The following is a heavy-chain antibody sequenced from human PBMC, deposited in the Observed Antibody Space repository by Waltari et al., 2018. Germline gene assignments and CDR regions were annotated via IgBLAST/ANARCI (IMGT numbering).Heavy chain of an antibody. CDR1: GFTFSSYW. CDR2: IKQDGSEK. J-gene: IGHJ4*02. V-gene: IGHV3-7*01. D-gene: IGHD3-10*01. CDR3: ARDGYGSGSYYGY. Sequence: EVQLVESGGGLVQPGGSLRLSCAASGFTFSSYWMSWVRQAPGKGLEGVANIKQDGSEKYYVDSVKGRFTISRDNAKNSLYLQMNSLRAEDTAVYYCARDGYGSGSYYGYWGQGTLVTVSS.